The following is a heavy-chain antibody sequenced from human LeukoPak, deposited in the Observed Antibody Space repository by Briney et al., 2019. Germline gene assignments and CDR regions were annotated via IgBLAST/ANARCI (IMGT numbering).Heavy chain of an antibody. CDR1: GGTFSSYA. V-gene: IGHV1-69*13. CDR3: ARPVVAAAHDAFDI. CDR2: IIPIFGTA. J-gene: IGHJ3*02. Sequence: SVKVSCKASGGTFSSYAISWVRQAPGQGLEWMGGIIPIFGTANYAQKFQGRATITADESTSTAYMELSSLRSEDTAVYYCARPVVAAAHDAFDIWGQGTMVTVSS. D-gene: IGHD2-15*01.